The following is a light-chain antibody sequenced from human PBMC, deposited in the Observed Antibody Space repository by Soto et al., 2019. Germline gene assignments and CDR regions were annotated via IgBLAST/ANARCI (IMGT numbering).Light chain of an antibody. CDR2: DVS. J-gene: IGLJ2*01. V-gene: IGLV2-14*01. CDR3: SSYTSSSTLV. Sequence: QSALTQPASVSGSHGQSITISCTGTSSDVGGYTYVSWYQQHPGKAPKLMIYDVSNRPSGVSNRFSASKSGNTASLTISGLQAEDEADYYCSSYTSSSTLVFGGGTKLTVL. CDR1: SSDVGGYTY.